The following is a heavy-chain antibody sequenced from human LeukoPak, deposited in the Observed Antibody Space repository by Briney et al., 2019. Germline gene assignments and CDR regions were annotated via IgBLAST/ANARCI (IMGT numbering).Heavy chain of an antibody. V-gene: IGHV1-18*01. CDR1: GYTFTSYG. D-gene: IGHD3-10*01. CDR2: ISAYNGNT. Sequence: ASVKVSCKASGYTFTSYGISWVRQAPGQGPEWMGWISAYNGNTNYAQKLQGRVTMTTDTSTSTAYMELRSLRSDDTAVYYCAREIDGSGSTSPSFDYWGQGTLVTVSS. CDR3: AREIDGSGSTSPSFDY. J-gene: IGHJ4*02.